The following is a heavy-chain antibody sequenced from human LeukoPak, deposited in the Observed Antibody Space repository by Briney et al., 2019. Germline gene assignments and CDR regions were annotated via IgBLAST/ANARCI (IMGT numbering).Heavy chain of an antibody. V-gene: IGHV3-74*01. J-gene: IGHJ3*02. Sequence: GGSLRLSCAASGFTFSDYWMHWVRQVPGKGPVWLSRVNKDGTFARYAGSMKGRFTISRDNAKNTVHLQVSSLRAEDTAVYYCARDRGALDIWGLGTMVIVSS. CDR1: GFTFSDYW. D-gene: IGHD3-10*01. CDR3: ARDRGALDI. CDR2: VNKDGTFA.